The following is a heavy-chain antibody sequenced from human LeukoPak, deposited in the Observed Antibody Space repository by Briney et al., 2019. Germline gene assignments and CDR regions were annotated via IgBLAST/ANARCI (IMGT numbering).Heavy chain of an antibody. V-gene: IGHV4-30-4*01. CDR3: ARDCSGGSCYGAFDI. Sequence: SETLSLTCAVSGGSISSGDYYWSWIRQPPGKGLEWIGYIYYSGSTYYNPSLKSRITISVDTSENRFSLKLSSVTATDTAVYYCARDCSGGSCYGAFDIWGQGTMVTVSS. CDR1: GGSISSGDYY. CDR2: IYYSGST. D-gene: IGHD2-15*01. J-gene: IGHJ3*02.